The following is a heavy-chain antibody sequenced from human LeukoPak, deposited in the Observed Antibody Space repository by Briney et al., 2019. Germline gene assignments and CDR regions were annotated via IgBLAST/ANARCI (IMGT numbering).Heavy chain of an antibody. CDR3: ARVRDRRRFDP. V-gene: IGHV4-59*01. Sequence: KPSETLSLTCTVSGGSISSYYWSWIRQPPGKGLEWIGYIYYSGSTNYNPSLKSRVTISVDTSKNQFSLKLSSVTAADTAVYYCARVRDRRRFDPWGQGTLVTVSS. D-gene: IGHD1-14*01. CDR2: IYYSGST. J-gene: IGHJ5*02. CDR1: GGSISSYY.